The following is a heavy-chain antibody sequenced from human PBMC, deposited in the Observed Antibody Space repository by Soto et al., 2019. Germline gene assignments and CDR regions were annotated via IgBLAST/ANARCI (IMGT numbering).Heavy chain of an antibody. CDR2: ISSSSSYI. D-gene: IGHD4-17*01. CDR3: ARDQDDYGDFDAFDI. V-gene: IGHV3-21*01. Sequence: EVQLVESGGGLVKPGGSLRLSCAASGFTFSSYSMNWVRQAPGKGLEWVSSISSSSSYIYYADSVKGRFTISRDNAKNSLYLQMNSLRAEDTAVYYCARDQDDYGDFDAFDIWGQGTMVTVSS. J-gene: IGHJ3*02. CDR1: GFTFSSYS.